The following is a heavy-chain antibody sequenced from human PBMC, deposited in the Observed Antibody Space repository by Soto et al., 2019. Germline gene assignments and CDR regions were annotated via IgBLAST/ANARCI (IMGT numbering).Heavy chain of an antibody. D-gene: IGHD2-2*01. CDR1: GFTFSSYW. J-gene: IGHJ6*02. Sequence: PGGSLRLSCAASGFTFSSYWMHWVRQAPGKGLVWVSSINTDGSGTTYADSVKGRFTISRDNANNTYLQMNTLRAEDTAVYYCDRGDCFSNSCFVMDVWGQGTTVTVSS. V-gene: IGHV3-74*01. CDR2: INTDGSGT. CDR3: DRGDCFSNSCFVMDV.